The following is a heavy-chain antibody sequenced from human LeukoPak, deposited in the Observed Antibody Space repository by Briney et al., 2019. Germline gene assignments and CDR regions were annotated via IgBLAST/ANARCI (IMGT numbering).Heavy chain of an antibody. CDR3: AKDRSSGWYDAFDI. CDR2: ISGSGGST. J-gene: IGHJ3*02. D-gene: IGHD6-19*01. Sequence: PGGSLRLSCAASGFTFSSYAMSWVRQAPGKGLEWVSSISGSGGSTYYSNSVKGRFTISRDNSKNTLYLQLNSLRAEDTAVYYCAKDRSSGWYDAFDIWGQGTMVIVSS. CDR1: GFTFSSYA. V-gene: IGHV3-23*01.